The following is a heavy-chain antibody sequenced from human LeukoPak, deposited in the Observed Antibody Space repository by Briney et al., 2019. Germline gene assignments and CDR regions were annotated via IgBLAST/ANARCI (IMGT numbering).Heavy chain of an antibody. CDR1: GYTFTSYG. Sequence: GASVKVSCKASGYTFTSYGISWVRQAPGQGLEWMGWISAYNGNTNYAQKLQGRVTMTTDTSTSTAYMELRSLRSDDTAVYYCARVSYYYDSTRLPIEDYWGQGTLVTVSS. V-gene: IGHV1-18*01. J-gene: IGHJ4*02. CDR3: ARVSYYYDSTRLPIEDY. D-gene: IGHD3-22*01. CDR2: ISAYNGNT.